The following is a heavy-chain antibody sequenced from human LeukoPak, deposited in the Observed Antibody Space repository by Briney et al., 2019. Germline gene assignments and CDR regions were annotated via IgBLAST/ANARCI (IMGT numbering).Heavy chain of an antibody. CDR2: IYSGGST. CDR3: ARDSVVVTAQSREYYGMDV. D-gene: IGHD2-21*02. V-gene: IGHV3-66*01. CDR1: GFTFSSYE. J-gene: IGHJ6*04. Sequence: GGSLRLSCAASGFTFSSYEMNWVRQAPGKGLEWVSVIYSGGSTYYADSVKGRFTISRDNSKNTLYLQMNSLRAEDTAVYYCARDSVVVTAQSREYYGMDVWGKGTTVTVSS.